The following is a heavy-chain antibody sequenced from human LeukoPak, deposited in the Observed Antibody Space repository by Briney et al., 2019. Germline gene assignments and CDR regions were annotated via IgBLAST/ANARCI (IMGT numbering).Heavy chain of an antibody. Sequence: PGGSLRLSCAASGFTLRSYTMNWVRQAPGKGLEWVGVVSYDGSNKFYADFVKGRFAISKDNSKNTLSLQMNGLRPEDTAMYYCAGDSARTIFGVISTWGQGTLVTVSS. CDR3: AGDSARTIFGVIST. V-gene: IGHV3-30*09. CDR2: VSYDGSNK. J-gene: IGHJ4*02. CDR1: GFTLRSYT. D-gene: IGHD3-3*01.